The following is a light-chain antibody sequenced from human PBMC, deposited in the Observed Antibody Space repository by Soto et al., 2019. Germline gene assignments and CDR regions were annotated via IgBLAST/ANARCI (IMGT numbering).Light chain of an antibody. CDR1: QSVSSSY. CDR2: GAS. J-gene: IGKJ5*01. V-gene: IGKV3-20*01. Sequence: EIVLRQSPGTLSLSPGERATLSCRASQSVSSSYLAWYQQKPGQAPRLLIYGASSRATGIPDRFSGSGSGTEFTLTISSLQSEDFAVYFCQQYNNWPFSFGQGTRLEI. CDR3: QQYNNWPFS.